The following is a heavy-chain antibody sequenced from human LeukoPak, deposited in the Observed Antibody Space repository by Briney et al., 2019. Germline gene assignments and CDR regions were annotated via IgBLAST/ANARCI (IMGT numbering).Heavy chain of an antibody. J-gene: IGHJ3*01. CDR2: IKSDGSST. Sequence: PGGSLRLSCAASGFTLSSYWMHWVRQVPGKGPLWVSRIKSDGSSTSYADSVKGRFTISRDNAKNTPYLQMNGLRVEDTAIYYCAREFTVGPTQTDAFDVWGQGTMVTVSS. D-gene: IGHD1-26*01. V-gene: IGHV3-74*01. CDR3: AREFTVGPTQTDAFDV. CDR1: GFTLSSYW.